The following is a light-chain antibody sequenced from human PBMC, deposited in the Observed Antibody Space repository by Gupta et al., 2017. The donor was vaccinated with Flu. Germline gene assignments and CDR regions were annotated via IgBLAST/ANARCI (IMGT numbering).Light chain of an antibody. J-gene: IGKJ5*01. CDR2: AAS. CDR1: QDISSQ. Sequence: DLQTTQSPSSVSASVGDRVTITWRASQDISSQLVWYQQKAGEATRLLVYAASTERRGVPSRISSSGAGKDFTLTISSQQREDFAIYCCQHGNRFPITFGQGTQVEIK. CDR3: QHGNRFPIT. V-gene: IGKV1-12*01.